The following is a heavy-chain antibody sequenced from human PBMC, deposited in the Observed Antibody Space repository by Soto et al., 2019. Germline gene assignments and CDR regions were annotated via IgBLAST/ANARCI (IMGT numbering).Heavy chain of an antibody. CDR1: GYTFTSYY. D-gene: IGHD3-16*02. J-gene: IGHJ6*02. Sequence: ASVKVSCKASGYTFTSYYMHWVRQAPGQGLEWMGIINPSGGSTSYAQKFQGRVTMTRDTSTSTVYMELSSLRSEDTAVYYCARLGGGYDDVWGTYRYTSLNYYYGMDVWGQGTTVTVSS. CDR3: ARLGGGYDDVWGTYRYTSLNYYYGMDV. V-gene: IGHV1-46*01. CDR2: INPSGGST.